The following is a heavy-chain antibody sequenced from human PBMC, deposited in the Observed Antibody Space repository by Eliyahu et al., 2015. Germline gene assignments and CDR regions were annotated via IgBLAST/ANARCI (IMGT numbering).Heavy chain of an antibody. Sequence: QVHLVQPRAQMRQPGSSVRVTCKASGGPFSSYGISWVRQAPGQGFEWMGRIVPLTGATDYAQKFQGRLTLTADTSTNTAFMDLTGLKSDDTAVYYCGRGTSSFHNYGMDVWGQGTRVTVS. CDR2: IVPLTGAT. CDR3: GRGTSSFHNYGMDV. J-gene: IGHJ6*01. CDR1: GGPFSSYG. V-gene: IGHV1-69*04. D-gene: IGHD3-10*01.